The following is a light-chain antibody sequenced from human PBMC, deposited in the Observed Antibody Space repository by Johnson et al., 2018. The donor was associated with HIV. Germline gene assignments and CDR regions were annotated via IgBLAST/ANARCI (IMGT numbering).Light chain of an antibody. CDR2: DNN. CDR1: SSNIGNNY. Sequence: QSVLTQPPSVSAAPGQKVTISCSGSSSNIGNNYVSWYQQVPGTAPKLLIYDNNRRPSGIPDRFSGSKSDTSATLGITGLQTGDEADYYCGTWDSSLSVGVFGTGTKVTVL. CDR3: GTWDSSLSVGV. V-gene: IGLV1-51*01. J-gene: IGLJ1*01.